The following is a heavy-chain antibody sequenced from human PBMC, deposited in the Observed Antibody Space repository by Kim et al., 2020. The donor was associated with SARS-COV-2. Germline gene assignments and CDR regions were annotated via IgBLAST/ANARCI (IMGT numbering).Heavy chain of an antibody. D-gene: IGHD1-26*01. CDR3: ARDSGSYYGRCFDY. V-gene: IGHV4-31*02. Sequence: NPSLKSRVTISVDTSKNQFSLKLSSVTAADTAVYYCARDSGSYYGRCFDYWGQGTLVTVSS. J-gene: IGHJ4*02.